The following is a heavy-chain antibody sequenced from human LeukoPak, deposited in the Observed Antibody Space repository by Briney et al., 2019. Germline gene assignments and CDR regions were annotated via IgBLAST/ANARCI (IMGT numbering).Heavy chain of an antibody. CDR2: IYSGGST. J-gene: IGHJ4*02. V-gene: IGHV3-66*01. CDR1: EFSVGSNY. CDR3: ARVQKSRKSVASAVDC. Sequence: GGSLRLSCAASEFSVGSNYMTWVRQAPGKGLEWVSLIYSGGSTYYADSVKGRFTISRDNSKNTLYLQMNSLRAEDTAVYYCARVQKSRKSVASAVDCWGQGTVVIVSS. D-gene: IGHD5-12*01.